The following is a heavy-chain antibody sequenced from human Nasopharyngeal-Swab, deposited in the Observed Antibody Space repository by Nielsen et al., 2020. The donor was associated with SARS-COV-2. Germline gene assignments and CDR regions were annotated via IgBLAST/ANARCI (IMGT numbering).Heavy chain of an antibody. D-gene: IGHD2-15*01. Sequence: GESLKISCAASGFTFSSYDMHWVRQATGKGLEWVSAIGTAGDTYYPGSVKGRFTISRENAKNSLYLQMNSLRAGDTAVYYCAKEGRFRAFDIWGQGTMVTVSS. CDR1: GFTFSSYD. CDR2: IGTAGDT. J-gene: IGHJ3*02. CDR3: AKEGRFRAFDI. V-gene: IGHV3-13*01.